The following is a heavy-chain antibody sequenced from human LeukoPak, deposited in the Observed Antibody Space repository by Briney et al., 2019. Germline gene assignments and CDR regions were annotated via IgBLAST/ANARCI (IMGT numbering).Heavy chain of an antibody. CDR3: AKDQSSSWLRFFFDY. CDR1: GFTFSSYG. CDR2: ISYDGSNK. J-gene: IGHJ4*02. D-gene: IGHD6-13*01. Sequence: PGGSLRLSCAASGFTFSSYGMHWVHQAPGKGLEWVAVISYDGSNKYYAYSVKGRFTISRDNSKNTLYLQMNSLRAEDTAVYYCAKDQSSSWLRFFFDYWGQGTLVTVSS. V-gene: IGHV3-30*18.